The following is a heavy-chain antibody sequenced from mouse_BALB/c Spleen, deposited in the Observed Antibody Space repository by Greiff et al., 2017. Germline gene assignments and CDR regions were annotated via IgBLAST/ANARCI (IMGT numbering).Heavy chain of an antibody. CDR3: TRGYGYDDGAMDY. Sequence: VQLQQPGAELVRPGASVKLSCKASGYTFTSYWINWVKQRPGQGLEWIGNIYPSDSYTNYNQKFKDKATLTVDKSSSTAYMQLSSPTSEDSAVYYCTRGYGYDDGAMDYWGQGTSVTVSS. CDR2: IYPSDSYT. V-gene: IGHV1-69*02. D-gene: IGHD2-2*01. CDR1: GYTFTSYW. J-gene: IGHJ4*01.